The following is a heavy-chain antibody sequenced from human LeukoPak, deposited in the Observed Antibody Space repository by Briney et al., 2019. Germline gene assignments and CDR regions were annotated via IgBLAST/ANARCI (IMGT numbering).Heavy chain of an antibody. J-gene: IGHJ5*02. Sequence: SGTPSLTCSVSGASLSSYYWDWLPQSPGKGLEWIGYVSDSGNTDSNPSLKSRVTISLDMSKKQFSLRLRSVTAADSAVYYCATGYYEPFATWGPGILVTVSS. D-gene: IGHD3-22*01. CDR1: GASLSSYY. CDR2: VSDSGNT. V-gene: IGHV4-59*01. CDR3: ATGYYEPFAT.